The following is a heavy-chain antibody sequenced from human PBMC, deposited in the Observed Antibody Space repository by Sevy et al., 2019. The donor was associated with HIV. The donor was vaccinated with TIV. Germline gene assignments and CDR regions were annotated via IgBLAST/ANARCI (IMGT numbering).Heavy chain of an antibody. J-gene: IGHJ4*02. CDR2: ISGSGGST. CDR1: GFTFSSYA. V-gene: IGHV3-23*01. D-gene: IGHD6-19*01. CDR3: AKVPFRTAVRYYFDY. Sequence: GESLKISCAASGFTFSSYAMSWVRQAPGKGLEWVSAISGSGGSTYYADSVKGRFTISRDNSKNTLYLQMNSLRAEDTAVYYCAKVPFRTAVRYYFDYWGQGTLVTVSS.